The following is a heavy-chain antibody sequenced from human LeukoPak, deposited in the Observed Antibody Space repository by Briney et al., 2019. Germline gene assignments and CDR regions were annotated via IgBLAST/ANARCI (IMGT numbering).Heavy chain of an antibody. CDR1: GFTFSSYW. V-gene: IGHV3-7*01. Sequence: GGSLRLSCAASGFTFSSYWMSWVRQAPGKGLELEWVANIKTDGSEKAYVDSVKGRFTISRDNARNSLYLQMNSLRAEDTAVYYCARVRTYSASPFYFDFWGQGTLVTVSS. CDR2: IKTDGSEK. D-gene: IGHD1-26*01. J-gene: IGHJ4*02. CDR3: ARVRTYSASPFYFDF.